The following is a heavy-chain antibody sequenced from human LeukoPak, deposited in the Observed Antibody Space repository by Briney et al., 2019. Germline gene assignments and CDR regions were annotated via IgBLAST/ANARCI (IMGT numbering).Heavy chain of an antibody. Sequence: GGSLRLSCAASGFYFSAFAMDWVRQAPGKGLEGVSSISSSTTYISYADSVKGRFTISRDNAQGSLYLQMNSLRADDTAVYSCARVFYGSGWSPFDLWGQGTLVTVSS. V-gene: IGHV3-21*01. CDR2: ISSSTTYI. J-gene: IGHJ4*02. D-gene: IGHD6-19*01. CDR3: ARVFYGSGWSPFDL. CDR1: GFYFSAFA.